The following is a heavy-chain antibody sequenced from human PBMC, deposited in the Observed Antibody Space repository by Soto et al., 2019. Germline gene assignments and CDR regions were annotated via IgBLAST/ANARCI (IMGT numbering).Heavy chain of an antibody. D-gene: IGHD2-15*01. CDR3: ARGLRGNICSGGSCYSYYGMDV. J-gene: IGHJ6*02. V-gene: IGHV4-34*01. CDR1: GGSFSGYY. CDR2: INHSGST. Sequence: SETLSLTCAVYGGSFSGYYWSWIRQPPGKGLEWIGEINHSGSTNYNPSLKSRVTISVDTSKNQFSLKLSSVTAADTAVYYCARGLRGNICSGGSCYSYYGMDVWGQGTTVT.